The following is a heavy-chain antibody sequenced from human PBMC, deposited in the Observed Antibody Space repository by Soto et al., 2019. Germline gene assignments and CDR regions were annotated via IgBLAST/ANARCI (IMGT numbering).Heavy chain of an antibody. D-gene: IGHD1-26*01. CDR2: IDGGNGNT. CDR3: ARDLLGDLRVLTDY. Sequence: ASVKVSCKASGYSLSSYAMHWVRRAPGQRLEWMGWIDGGNGNTKYSQKFQGRVTIARDTSASTVYMELSSLRSEDTAVYYCARDLLGDLRVLTDYWGQGTLVTVSS. CDR1: GYSLSSYA. V-gene: IGHV1-3*01. J-gene: IGHJ4*02.